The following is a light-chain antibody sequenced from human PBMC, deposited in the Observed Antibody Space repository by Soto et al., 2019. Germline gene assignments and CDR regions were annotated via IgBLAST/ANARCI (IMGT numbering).Light chain of an antibody. Sequence: DIQMTQSPSTLSGSVGDRVTITCRASQTISSWLAWYQQKPGKAPKLLIYKASTLKSGVPSRFSGSGSGTEFTLTISSLQPDDFATYYCQHYNSDSEAFGHGTTVDIK. CDR2: KAS. V-gene: IGKV1-5*03. J-gene: IGKJ1*01. CDR3: QHYNSDSEA. CDR1: QTISSW.